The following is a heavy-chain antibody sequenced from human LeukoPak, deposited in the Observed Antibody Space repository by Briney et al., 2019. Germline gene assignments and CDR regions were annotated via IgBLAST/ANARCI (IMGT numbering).Heavy chain of an antibody. D-gene: IGHD3-16*01. Sequence: PGGSLRLSCAASGFIFRNYAMTWVRQAPGKGLEWVSSISGSDGTTYYADSVQGRFTISRDNSKNTLFLQMNSLSADDTAVYYCAKTTWGPYYFDYWGQGTLVTVSS. J-gene: IGHJ4*02. CDR2: ISGSDGTT. CDR3: AKTTWGPYYFDY. V-gene: IGHV3-23*01. CDR1: GFIFRNYA.